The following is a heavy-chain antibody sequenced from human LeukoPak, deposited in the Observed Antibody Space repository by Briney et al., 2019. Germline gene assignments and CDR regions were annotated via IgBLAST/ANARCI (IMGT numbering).Heavy chain of an antibody. CDR1: GFTFSSYA. Sequence: GGSLRLSCAVSGFTFSSYAMNWVRQAPGKGLEWVSGISGSGAGTYYADSVKGRFTISRDNSKNTLYLQMNSLRAEDTAVYYCAKMVREFYTISYYFDYWGQGTLVNVSS. V-gene: IGHV3-23*01. CDR2: ISGSGAGT. CDR3: AKMVREFYTISYYFDY. J-gene: IGHJ4*02. D-gene: IGHD2-8*01.